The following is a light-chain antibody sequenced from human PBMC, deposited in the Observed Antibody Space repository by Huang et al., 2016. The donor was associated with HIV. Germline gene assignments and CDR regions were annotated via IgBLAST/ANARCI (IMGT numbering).Light chain of an antibody. CDR3: QQYGSALKWT. J-gene: IGKJ1*01. Sequence: ESVLMQSPGTLSLSPGERATLSSRDSQSVGRSFLAWYQQKPGQAARLLIYGASDRATGVPDRFRSSGCGADLTLTINSLEPGESAVYYCQQYGSALKWTFGQGTKVEI. CDR2: GAS. CDR1: QSVGRSF. V-gene: IGKV3-20*01.